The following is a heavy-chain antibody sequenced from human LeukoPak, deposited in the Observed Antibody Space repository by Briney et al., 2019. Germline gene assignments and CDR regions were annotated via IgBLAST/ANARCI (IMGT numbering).Heavy chain of an antibody. CDR1: GYSISSGYY. CDR2: IYHSGST. D-gene: IGHD5-18*01. V-gene: IGHV4-38-2*02. Sequence: PSETLSLTCTVSGYSISSGYYWGWIRQPPGKGLEWIGSIYHSGSTYYNPSLKSRVTISVDTSKNQFSLKLSSVTAADTAVYYCARDWVLGTATDLWGRGTLVTVSS. CDR3: ARDWVLGTATDL. J-gene: IGHJ2*01.